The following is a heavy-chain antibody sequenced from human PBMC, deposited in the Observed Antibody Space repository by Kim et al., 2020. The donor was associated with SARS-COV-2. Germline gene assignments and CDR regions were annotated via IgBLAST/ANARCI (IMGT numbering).Heavy chain of an antibody. CDR3: ASLNQGSGSYINYYYYGMDV. D-gene: IGHD3-10*01. CDR2: IYYSGST. J-gene: IGHJ6*02. V-gene: IGHV4-39*01. CDR1: GGSISSSSYY. Sequence: SETLSLTCTVSGGSISSSSYYWGWIRQPPGKGLEWIGSIYYSGSTYYNPSLKSRVTISVDTSKNQFSLKLSSVTAADTAVYYCASLNQGSGSYINYYYYGMDVWGQGTTVTVSS.